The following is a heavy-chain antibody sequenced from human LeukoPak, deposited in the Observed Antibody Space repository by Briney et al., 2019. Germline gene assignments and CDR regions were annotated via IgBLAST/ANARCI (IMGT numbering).Heavy chain of an antibody. CDR2: VSGSGAST. V-gene: IGHV3-23*01. Sequence: PGGSLRLSCATSGFYFESYAMSWVRQAPGKGVEWVSGVSGSGASTYYADSVKGRFTISRDSSKNTLYLQLNSLRVEDTAVYYCARVYGSSNYYYDRYYYYMDVWGRGTTVTVSS. J-gene: IGHJ6*03. CDR1: GFYFESYA. CDR3: ARVYGSSNYYYDRYYYYMDV. D-gene: IGHD3-22*01.